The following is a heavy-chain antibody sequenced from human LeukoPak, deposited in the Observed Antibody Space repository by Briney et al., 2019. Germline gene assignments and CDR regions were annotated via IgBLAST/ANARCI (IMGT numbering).Heavy chain of an antibody. CDR2: IRYDGSNK. CDR3: AKDGMWADSSGYYYDY. J-gene: IGHJ4*02. D-gene: IGHD3-22*01. CDR1: GFIFSNFA. Sequence: GGSLRLSCAASGFIFSNFAMHWVRQAPGKGLEWVTFIRYDGSNKYSADSVKGRFTISRVNSKNTLYLQMNSLRAEDTAVYYCAKDGMWADSSGYYYDYWGQGTLVTVSS. V-gene: IGHV3-30*02.